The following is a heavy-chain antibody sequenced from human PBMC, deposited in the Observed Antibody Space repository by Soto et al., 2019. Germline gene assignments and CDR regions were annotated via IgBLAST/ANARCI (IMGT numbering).Heavy chain of an antibody. V-gene: IGHV1-18*01. J-gene: IGHJ5*02. Sequence: QVQLVQSGAEVKKPGASVKVSCKASGYTFTSYGISWVRQVPGQGLEWMGWINAYNGNTNYAQKLQGRVTMTTDTSTSTAYVELRGLRSDDTAVYCCTRALPRVDLWGHGSLVTVSA. CDR2: INAYNGNT. CDR1: GYTFTSYG. CDR3: TRALPRVDL.